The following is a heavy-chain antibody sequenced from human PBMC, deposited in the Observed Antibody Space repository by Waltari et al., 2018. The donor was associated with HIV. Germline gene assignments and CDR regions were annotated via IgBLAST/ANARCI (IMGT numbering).Heavy chain of an antibody. V-gene: IGHV4-34*01. J-gene: IGHJ4*02. D-gene: IGHD2-2*01. Sequence: QVQLQQWGAGLLKPSETLSLTCAVYGASFSGYYWTWIRQPPGKGLEWIGEINHRGSTNYNPSLKSRVTISVDTSMNQFSLKLSSVTAADTAVYYCARGSIVLVPAATNYFDYWGQGTLVTVSS. CDR2: INHRGST. CDR3: ARGSIVLVPAATNYFDY. CDR1: GASFSGYY.